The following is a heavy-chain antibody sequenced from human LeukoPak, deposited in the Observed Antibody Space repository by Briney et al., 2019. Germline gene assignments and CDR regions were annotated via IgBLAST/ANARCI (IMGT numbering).Heavy chain of an antibody. J-gene: IGHJ2*01. CDR2: IYHSGGA. CDR1: GGSISSGGYY. Sequence: SETLSLTCTVSGGSISSGGYYWSWTRQHPGKGLEWIAYIYHSGGAYYNPSLKSRLTISVDTSNNQFSLKLSSVTAADTAVYYCAYNSGYDYWYFDLWAVAPWSLSPQ. CDR3: AYNSGYDYWYFDL. V-gene: IGHV4-31*03. D-gene: IGHD5-12*01.